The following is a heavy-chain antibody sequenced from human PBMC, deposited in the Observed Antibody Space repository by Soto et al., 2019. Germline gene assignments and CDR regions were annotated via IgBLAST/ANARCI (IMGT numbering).Heavy chain of an antibody. D-gene: IGHD2-21*02. CDR2: IDGRDGT. Sequence: EVQLLESGGGLVQPGGSLRLSCAGSGFTFRAYTMAWVRQAPGKGLEWVSGIDGRDGTYYADSVKGRFNISRDSSRNTLFLQMISLRAGDTAVYYCAKTGPVTARIRFDYWGQGALVTVSS. CDR3: AKTGPVTARIRFDY. J-gene: IGHJ4*02. CDR1: GFTFRAYT. V-gene: IGHV3-23*01.